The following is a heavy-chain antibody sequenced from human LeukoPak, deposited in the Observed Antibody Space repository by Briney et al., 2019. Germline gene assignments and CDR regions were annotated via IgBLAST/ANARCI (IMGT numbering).Heavy chain of an antibody. V-gene: IGHV3-23*01. D-gene: IGHD3-10*01. CDR1: GFTFSSYA. CDR3: AKPHYSGSGSYSREDY. CDR2: ISGSGDDT. Sequence: GGSLRLSCAASGFTFSSYAMTWVCQTPGKGLECVSAISGSGDDTYYAESVKGRFTISRDNSKITVYLQMNSLRAEDTAVYYCAKPHYSGSGSYSREDYWGQGTLVTVSS. J-gene: IGHJ4*02.